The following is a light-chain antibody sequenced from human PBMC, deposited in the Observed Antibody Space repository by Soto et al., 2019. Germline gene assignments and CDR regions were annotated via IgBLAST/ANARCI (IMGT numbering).Light chain of an antibody. CDR1: SSNIGSNT. V-gene: IGLV1-44*01. CDR2: SNN. J-gene: IGLJ3*02. Sequence: QSVLTQPPSASGTPGQRVTISCSGSSSNIGSNTVNWYQQLPGTAPKLLIYSNNQRPSGVPDRFSGSKSGTSASLDISGIQSEDEADYYCAAWDDSLNGPVFGGGTKLTVL. CDR3: AAWDDSLNGPV.